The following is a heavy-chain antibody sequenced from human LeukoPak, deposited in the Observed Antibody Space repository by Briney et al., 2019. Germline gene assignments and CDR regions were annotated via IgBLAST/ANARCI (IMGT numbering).Heavy chain of an antibody. J-gene: IGHJ6*04. V-gene: IGHV1-18*04. Sequence: ASVKVSCKASGYTFTSYGISWVRQAPGQGREWMGWISAYNGNTNYAQKLQGRVTMTTDTSTSTAYMELRSLRSDDTAVYYCARALSGSGRVYYYYGMDVWGKGTTVTVSS. CDR2: ISAYNGNT. CDR1: GYTFTSYG. CDR3: ARALSGSGRVYYYYGMDV. D-gene: IGHD3-10*01.